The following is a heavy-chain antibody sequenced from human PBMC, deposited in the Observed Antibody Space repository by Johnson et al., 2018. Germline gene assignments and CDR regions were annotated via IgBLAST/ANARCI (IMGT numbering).Heavy chain of an antibody. CDR1: GFSFNTHW. Sequence: VQLQESGGGLVQPGGSLRLSCVASGFSFNTHWMHWVRQGPGKGLVWVSRITTDGSVVVYAEAVKGRFTISRDNAKNPLYLQMNSLGVEDTAVYYCARDGYCGANFYWYMDVWGKGTTVTVSS. V-gene: IGHV3-74*01. D-gene: IGHD2-21*01. J-gene: IGHJ6*03. CDR2: ITTDGSVV. CDR3: ARDGYCGANFYWYMDV.